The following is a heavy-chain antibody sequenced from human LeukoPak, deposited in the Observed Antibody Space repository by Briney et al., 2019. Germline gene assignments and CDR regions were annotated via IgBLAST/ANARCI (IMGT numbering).Heavy chain of an antibody. CDR2: ISTTSGNI. CDR3: ARRAPSHDFDD. Sequence: GGSLRLSCAASGFTFSSYSMNWVRQAPGKGLEWVAAISTTSGNIYYADSVKGRFTISRDNAKNSLYLQMDSLRVEDTALYYCARRAPSHDFDDWGQGTLVTVSS. V-gene: IGHV3-21*01. J-gene: IGHJ4*02. CDR1: GFTFSSYS.